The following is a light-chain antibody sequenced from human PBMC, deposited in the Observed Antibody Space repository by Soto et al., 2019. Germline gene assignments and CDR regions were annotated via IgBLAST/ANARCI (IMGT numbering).Light chain of an antibody. V-gene: IGKV3-20*01. CDR1: QSVSSSY. CDR3: QQYGRSPL. Sequence: EIVLTQSPDTLSLSPGDRATLSCRASQSVSSSYLAWYQHKPGQAPRLLIYGASIRATGIPDRFSAYGSGTDFTLIISSLEPEDFAVYYCQQYGRSPLFGQGTKVDIK. J-gene: IGKJ2*01. CDR2: GAS.